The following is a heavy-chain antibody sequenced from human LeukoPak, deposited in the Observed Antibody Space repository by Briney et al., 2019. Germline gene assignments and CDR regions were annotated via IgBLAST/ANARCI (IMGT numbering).Heavy chain of an antibody. CDR2: IYPGNSDT. V-gene: IGHV5-51*01. Sequence: GESLKISCKGSGYTFTTYWIGWVRQMPGKGLEWMGIIYPGNSDTRYSPSFQGQVTISADKSIGTAYLQWSSLKASDTAMYYCARQGRYSYAKVDFDYWGQGTLVTVSS. J-gene: IGHJ4*02. CDR1: GYTFTTYW. CDR3: ARQGRYSYAKVDFDY. D-gene: IGHD5-18*01.